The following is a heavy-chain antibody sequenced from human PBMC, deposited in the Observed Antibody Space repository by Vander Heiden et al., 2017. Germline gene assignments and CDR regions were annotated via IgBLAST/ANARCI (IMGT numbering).Heavy chain of an antibody. CDR2: ISYDGTNK. J-gene: IGHJ4*01. CDR1: GFPFRSYR. D-gene: IGHD3-3*01. Sequence: QVQLVESGGGVVQPGRSLSLSCAASGFPFRSYRMHWVRQAPGKGLEWVALISYDGTNKYYADSVKGRFTISRDNSKNTLYLQMNSLRAEDTAVYYCARDRYNDFWSGTFDYWGQGTLVTVSS. CDR3: ARDRYNDFWSGTFDY. V-gene: IGHV3-30-3*01.